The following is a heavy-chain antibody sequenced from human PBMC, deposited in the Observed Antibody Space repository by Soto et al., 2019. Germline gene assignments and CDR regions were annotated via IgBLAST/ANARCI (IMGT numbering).Heavy chain of an antibody. CDR2: ISGSGGST. Sequence: EVQLLESGGGLVQPGGSLRLSCAASGFTFSSYAMSWVRQAPGKGLEWVSAISGSGGSTYYADSVKGRFTISRDNSKNTLYLQMNSLRAEDTAVYYCAIPRGLYYYYDSSGYFDYWGQGTLVTVSS. V-gene: IGHV3-23*01. J-gene: IGHJ4*02. CDR3: AIPRGLYYYYDSSGYFDY. D-gene: IGHD3-22*01. CDR1: GFTFSSYA.